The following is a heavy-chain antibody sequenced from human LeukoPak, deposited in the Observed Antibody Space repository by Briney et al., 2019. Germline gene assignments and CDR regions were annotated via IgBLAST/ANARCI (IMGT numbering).Heavy chain of an antibody. CDR3: SRYRGNFDD. D-gene: IGHD3-16*02. CDR1: GCTYSIYS. CDR2: IASSSNYI. V-gene: IGHV3-21*03. Sequence: PGGSLRLSCSASGCTYSIYSMTGIRQAPGKGLEWLSSIASSSNYIYYADSVKGRFTISRDNVQNSLYLQMSSLSAEDTAMYYCSRYRGNFDDWGQGTLVTVSS. J-gene: IGHJ4*02.